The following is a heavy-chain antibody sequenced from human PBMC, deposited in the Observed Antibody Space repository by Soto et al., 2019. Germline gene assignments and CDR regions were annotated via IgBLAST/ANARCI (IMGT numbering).Heavy chain of an antibody. CDR3: ARGIAVAPGAFDI. V-gene: IGHV3-72*01. CDR1: GFTFSDHY. D-gene: IGHD6-19*01. J-gene: IGHJ3*02. CDR2: SRNKANSYTT. Sequence: GGSLRLSCAASGFTFSDHYMDWVRQAPGRGLEWVARSRNKANSYTTEYAAPVKGRVTISRDDSKNSLYLQMNSLKTEDTAVYYCARGIAVAPGAFDIWGQGTMVTVSS.